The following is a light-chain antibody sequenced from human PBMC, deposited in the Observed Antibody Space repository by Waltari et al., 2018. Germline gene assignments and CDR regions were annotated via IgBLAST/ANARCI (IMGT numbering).Light chain of an antibody. CDR3: QQSYTTPLT. CDR2: GAS. J-gene: IGKJ4*01. CDR1: QSISSY. Sequence: DIQMTQSPFSLSGSVGDRITITCRASQSISSYLNWYQHKRGKAPKLLIYGASSLQSWVPSRFSGSGSGTDFTLTISTLQPEDFATYYCQQSYTTPLTFGGGTRVEIK. V-gene: IGKV1-39*01.